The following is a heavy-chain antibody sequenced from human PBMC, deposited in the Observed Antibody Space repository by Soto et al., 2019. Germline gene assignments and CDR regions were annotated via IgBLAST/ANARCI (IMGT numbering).Heavy chain of an antibody. J-gene: IGHJ5*02. CDR1: GGTFSSYA. CDR2: IIPIFGTA. V-gene: IGHV1-69*13. Sequence: SVKVSCKASGGTFSSYAISWVRQAPGQGLEWMGGIIPIFGTANYAQKFQGRVTITADESTSTAYMELSSLRSEDTAVYYCARREYYYDSSGYYYWFDPWGQGALVTVSS. CDR3: ARREYYYDSSGYYYWFDP. D-gene: IGHD3-22*01.